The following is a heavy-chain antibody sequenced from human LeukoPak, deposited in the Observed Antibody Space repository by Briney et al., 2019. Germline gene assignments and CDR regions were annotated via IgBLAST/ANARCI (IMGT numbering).Heavy chain of an antibody. CDR1: GYTFIGYY. D-gene: IGHD3-22*01. Sequence: ASVKVSCKASGYTFIGYYMHWVRQAPGQGLEWMGWINPNSGGTNYAQKFQGRVTMTRDTSISTAYMELSGLRSDDTAVYYCARGAHYHDSSEGYDYWGQGTLVTVSS. J-gene: IGHJ4*02. CDR3: ARGAHYHDSSEGYDY. V-gene: IGHV1-2*02. CDR2: INPNSGGT.